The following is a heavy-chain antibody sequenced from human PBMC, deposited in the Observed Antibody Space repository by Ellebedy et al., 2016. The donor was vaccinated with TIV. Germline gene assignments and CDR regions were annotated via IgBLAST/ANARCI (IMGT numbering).Heavy chain of an antibody. Sequence: SGPTLVKPTQTLTLTCTFSGFSLTTSAVGVGWVRRPPGKALEWLAFIYGTDDTRYSTSLQSRLTITKDTSKNQVVLTMTNMGPVDTATYYCVHSPEGYYYDDGDRDGGYFRFFADWGRGALVTVSS. V-gene: IGHV2-5*01. J-gene: IGHJ4*02. CDR2: IYGTDDT. CDR3: VHSPEGYYYDDGDRDGGYFRFFAD. CDR1: GFSLTTSAVG. D-gene: IGHD3-22*01.